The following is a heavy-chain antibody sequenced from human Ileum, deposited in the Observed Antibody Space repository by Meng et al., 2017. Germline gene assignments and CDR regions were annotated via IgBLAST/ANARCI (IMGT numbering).Heavy chain of an antibody. CDR2: IDQGGSNK. V-gene: IGHV3-7*01. D-gene: IGHD3-10*01. CDR1: GFSFSTSW. Sequence: GESLKISCAASGFSFSTSWMSWVRQAPGKGLEWVANIDQGGSNKYYVSSVKGRFTISRDNAENSVSLQMSNLRAEDTAVYYCARGFGTAYWGPGNLVHVAS. CDR3: ARGFGTAY. J-gene: IGHJ4*02.